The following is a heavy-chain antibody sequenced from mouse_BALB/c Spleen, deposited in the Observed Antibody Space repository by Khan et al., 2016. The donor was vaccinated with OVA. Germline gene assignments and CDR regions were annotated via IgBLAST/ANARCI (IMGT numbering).Heavy chain of an antibody. CDR3: AKIFYGNSYAMDY. Sequence: QVQLQQSGPELVKPGASVKMSCKASGYTFTDYVISWAKQRTGQGLEWIGEIYPGSGSIYYNEKFKGKATLTADTSSNTAYMQLSSLTSEDSAVFFCAKIFYGNSYAMDYWGQGTSVTVSS. CDR1: GYTFTDYV. V-gene: IGHV1-77*01. J-gene: IGHJ4*01. CDR2: IYPGSGSI. D-gene: IGHD2-1*01.